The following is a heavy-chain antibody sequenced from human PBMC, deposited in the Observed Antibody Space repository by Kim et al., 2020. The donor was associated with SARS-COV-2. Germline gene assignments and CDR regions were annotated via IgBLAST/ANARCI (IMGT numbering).Heavy chain of an antibody. J-gene: IGHJ6*02. Sequence: ASVKVSCKASGYTFTRYAMNWVRQAPGQGLEWMGWINTNTGNPTYAQGFTGRFVVSLDTSVRTAYLQISSLKAEDTAVYYCARHDISNYYYYGMDVWGQGTKVTVSS. CDR2: INTNTGNP. CDR1: GYTFTRYA. CDR3: ARHDISNYYYYGMDV. V-gene: IGHV7-4-1*02. D-gene: IGHD3-9*01.